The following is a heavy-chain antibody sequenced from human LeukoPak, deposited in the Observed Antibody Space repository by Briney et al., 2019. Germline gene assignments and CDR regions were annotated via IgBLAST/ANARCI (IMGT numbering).Heavy chain of an antibody. V-gene: IGHV4-34*01. Sequence: KPPETLSLTCAVYGGSFSGYHWSWIRQPPGKGLEWIGEINHRGSTNYNPSLKSRVTMSVDTSKNQFSLKLSSVTAADTAVYYCARGRGAARFVTIEFDYWGQGALVTVFS. CDR3: ARGRGAARFVTIEFDY. CDR2: INHRGST. J-gene: IGHJ4*02. D-gene: IGHD6-6*01. CDR1: GGSFSGYH.